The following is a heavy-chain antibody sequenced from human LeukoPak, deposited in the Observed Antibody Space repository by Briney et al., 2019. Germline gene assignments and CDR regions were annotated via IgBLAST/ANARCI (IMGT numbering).Heavy chain of an antibody. J-gene: IGHJ4*02. Sequence: ASVKVSCKASGYTFTTYGMHWVRQAPGQRLEWMGWINAGKGNAKYSQKFQGRVTITRDTSASTTYMELSSLRCEDTAVYYCARMIETTPDYWGQGTLVTVSS. D-gene: IGHD3-22*01. CDR1: GYTFTTYG. CDR3: ARMIETTPDY. V-gene: IGHV1-3*01. CDR2: INAGKGNA.